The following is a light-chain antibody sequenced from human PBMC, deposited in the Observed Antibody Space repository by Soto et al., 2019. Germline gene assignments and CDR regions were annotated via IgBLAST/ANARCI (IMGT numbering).Light chain of an antibody. CDR2: HAS. Sequence: DIQMTQSPSTLSASVGDRVTITCRASQSISSKLAWYQQKVGKAPKLLIYHASTLESGVPSRFSGSGSGTEFTLTISSLQPDDFATYYCQQYNSYSFGQGTKVDIK. V-gene: IGKV1-5*01. J-gene: IGKJ1*01. CDR1: QSISSK. CDR3: QQYNSYS.